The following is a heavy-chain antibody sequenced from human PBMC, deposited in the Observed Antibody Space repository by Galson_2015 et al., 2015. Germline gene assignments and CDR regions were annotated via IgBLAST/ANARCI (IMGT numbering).Heavy chain of an antibody. D-gene: IGHD3-10*01. CDR3: AREAYYYGSGRSGMDV. CDR1: GFTFSSYA. CDR2: ISYDVSNK. V-gene: IGHV3-30-3*01. J-gene: IGHJ6*02. Sequence: SLRLSCAVSGFTFSSYAMNWVRQAPGKGLEWVAVISYDVSNKYYADSVKGRFTISRDNSKNTLYLQMNSLRAEDTAVYYCAREAYYYGSGRSGMDVWGQGTPVTVSS.